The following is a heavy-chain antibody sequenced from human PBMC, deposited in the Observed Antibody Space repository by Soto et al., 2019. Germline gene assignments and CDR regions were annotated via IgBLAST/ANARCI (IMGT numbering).Heavy chain of an antibody. CDR1: GFTFSSYS. CDR2: ISSSSSYI. V-gene: IGHV3-21*01. J-gene: IGHJ3*02. D-gene: IGHD3-10*01. CDR3: ERDSGAIQDDAFDI. Sequence: GGSLRLSCAASGFTFSSYSMNWVRQAPGKGLEWVSSISSSSSYIYYADSVKGRFTISRDNAKNSLYLQMNSLRAEDTAVYYCERDSGAIQDDAFDIWGQGTMVTVSS.